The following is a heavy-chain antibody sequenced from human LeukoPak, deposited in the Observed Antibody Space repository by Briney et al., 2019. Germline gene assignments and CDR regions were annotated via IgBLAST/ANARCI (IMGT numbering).Heavy chain of an antibody. CDR1: GGSISSSSYY. CDR3: GRLVGNYQYYYMDV. J-gene: IGHJ6*03. D-gene: IGHD7-27*01. V-gene: IGHV4-39*01. Sequence: TSETLSLTCTVSGGSISSSSYYWGWIRQPPGKGLEWIGSIYYSGSTYYNPSLKSRVTISVDTSKNQFSLKLSSVTAADTAVYYCGRLVGNYQYYYMDVWGKGTTVTVAS. CDR2: IYYSGST.